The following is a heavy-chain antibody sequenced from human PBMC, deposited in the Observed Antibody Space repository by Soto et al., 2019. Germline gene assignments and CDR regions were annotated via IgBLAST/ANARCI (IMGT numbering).Heavy chain of an antibody. J-gene: IGHJ3*02. CDR2: IYYSGST. CDR3: ARARWAARYASDI. V-gene: IGHV4-31*03. CDR1: GGSISSGGYY. Sequence: SETLSLTCTVSGGSISSGGYYWSWIRQHPGKGLEWIGYIYYSGSTYYNPSLKSRVTISVDTSKNQFSLKLSSVTAADTAVYYCARARWAARYASDIWGQGTMVTVSS. D-gene: IGHD6-6*01.